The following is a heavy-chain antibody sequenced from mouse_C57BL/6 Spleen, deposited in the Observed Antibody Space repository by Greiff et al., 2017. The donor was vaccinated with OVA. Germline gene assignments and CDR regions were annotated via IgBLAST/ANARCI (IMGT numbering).Heavy chain of an antibody. J-gene: IGHJ1*03. Sequence: EVKVVESGGDLVKPGGSLKLSCAASGFTFSSYGMSWVRQTPDKRLEWVATISSGGSYTYYPDSVKGRFTISRDNAKNTLYLQMSSLKSEDTAMYYCARTQLTGDWYFDVWGTGTTVTVSS. CDR3: ARTQLTGDWYFDV. CDR2: ISSGGSYT. D-gene: IGHD4-1*01. V-gene: IGHV5-6*01. CDR1: GFTFSSYG.